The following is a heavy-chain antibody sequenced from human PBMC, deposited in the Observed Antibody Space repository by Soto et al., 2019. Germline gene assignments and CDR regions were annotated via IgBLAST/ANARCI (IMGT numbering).Heavy chain of an antibody. CDR2: VSVYNGKS. D-gene: IGHD7-27*01. CDR3: TRSFSVTWALDD. CDR1: GYIFSNYG. Sequence: GASVTVSCKASGYIFSNYGISWMRQVPGQGLEWMGWVSVYNGKSNYTQKFQGRVTMTTDTSTNTAYMELMGLRSDDTAVYYCTRSFSVTWALDDWGQGTLVTFSS. V-gene: IGHV1-18*01. J-gene: IGHJ4*02.